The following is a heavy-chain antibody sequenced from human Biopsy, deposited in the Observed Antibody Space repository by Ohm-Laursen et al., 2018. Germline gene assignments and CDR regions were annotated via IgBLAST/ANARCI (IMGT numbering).Heavy chain of an antibody. CDR3: TRSAGYGYDY. Sequence: GSLRLSCAASGFNLSAFALHWVRQASGRGLEWVGRIKKKSNNDATAYAESMKGRFSILRDDSKSTSFLQMNSLKIEDTAVYFCTRSAGYGYDYWGQGILVTVSS. CDR2: IKKKSNNDAT. D-gene: IGHD5-12*01. CDR1: GFNLSAFA. J-gene: IGHJ4*02. V-gene: IGHV3-73*01.